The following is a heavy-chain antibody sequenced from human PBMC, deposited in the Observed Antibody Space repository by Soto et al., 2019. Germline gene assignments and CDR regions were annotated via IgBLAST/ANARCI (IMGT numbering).Heavy chain of an antibody. D-gene: IGHD2-15*01. V-gene: IGHV3-9*01. CDR2: IGWNSGSI. CDR1: GFTFDDYA. J-gene: IGHJ4*02. Sequence: PGGALRLSCAASGFTFDDYAMHWVRQAPGKGLEWVSGIGWNSGSIGYADSVKGRFTISRDNAKNSLYLQMNSLRAEDTALYYCAKDIDQYCSGGSCYSPFDYWGQGTLVTVSS. CDR3: AKDIDQYCSGGSCYSPFDY.